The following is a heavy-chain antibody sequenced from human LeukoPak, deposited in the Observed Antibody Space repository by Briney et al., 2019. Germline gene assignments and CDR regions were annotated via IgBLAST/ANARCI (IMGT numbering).Heavy chain of an antibody. J-gene: IGHJ4*02. V-gene: IGHV4-39*07. CDR1: GGSLSSSSYY. Sequence: SETLSLTCTVSGGSLSSSSYYWGWIRQPPGKGLGWIGSIYYSGSTYYNPSLKSRVTISVDTSKNQFSLKLSSVTAADTAVYYCARGARRGYSYGYPNYFDYWGQGTLVTVSS. D-gene: IGHD5-18*01. CDR3: ARGARRGYSYGYPNYFDY. CDR2: IYYSGST.